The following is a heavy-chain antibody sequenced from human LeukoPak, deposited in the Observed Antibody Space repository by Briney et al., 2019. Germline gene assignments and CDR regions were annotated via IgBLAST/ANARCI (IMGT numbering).Heavy chain of an antibody. CDR2: IRYSGHT. Sequence: MTSETLSLTCTVSGDSVSSDRYYWTWIRQSPGKGLEWIAYIRYSGHTNYNPSLNSRVTISLDTSKNQFSLRLSSVTAADTAVYYCARYNWNTWFDPWGQGTLVTVSS. V-gene: IGHV4-61*01. J-gene: IGHJ5*02. D-gene: IGHD1-1*01. CDR1: GDSVSSDRYY. CDR3: ARYNWNTWFDP.